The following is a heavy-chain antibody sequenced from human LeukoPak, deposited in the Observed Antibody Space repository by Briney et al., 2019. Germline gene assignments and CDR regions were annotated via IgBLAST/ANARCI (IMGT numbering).Heavy chain of an antibody. J-gene: IGHJ5*02. Sequence: SETLSLTCAVYGGSFSGYYWSWIRQPPGKGLEWIGEINHSGSTNYNPSLKSRVTILVDTSKNQFSLKLSSVTAADTAVYYCARGYYYGSGSRPNWFDPWGQGTLVTVSS. CDR1: GGSFSGYY. CDR3: ARGYYYGSGSRPNWFDP. V-gene: IGHV4-34*01. CDR2: INHSGST. D-gene: IGHD3-10*01.